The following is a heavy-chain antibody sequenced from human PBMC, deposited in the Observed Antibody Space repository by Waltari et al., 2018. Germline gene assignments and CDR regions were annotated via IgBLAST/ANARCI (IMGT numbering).Heavy chain of an antibody. Sequence: QVPLQQWGAGLLKPSETLSLTCAVYGGSFSGYYLSLIRHPPGKGLEWIGEINHSGSTNYNPSLKSRVTISVDTSKNQFSLKLSSVTAADTAVYYCARAMAYSSGWYERYWFDPWGQGTLVTVSS. V-gene: IGHV4-34*01. J-gene: IGHJ5*02. D-gene: IGHD6-19*01. CDR3: ARAMAYSSGWYERYWFDP. CDR1: GGSFSGYY. CDR2: INHSGST.